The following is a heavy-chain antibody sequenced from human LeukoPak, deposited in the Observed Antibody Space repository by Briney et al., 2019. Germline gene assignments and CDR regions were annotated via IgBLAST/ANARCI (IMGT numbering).Heavy chain of an antibody. CDR3: ARDIQLST. D-gene: IGHD5-24*01. CDR1: GFTFRGSA. J-gene: IGHJ6*02. CDR2: ISYDGNNA. V-gene: IGHV3-23*01. Sequence: PGGSLRLSCVASGFTFRGSAMSWVRQAPGKGLDWVSLISYDGNNAYYADSVRGRFTISRDNSKDTLYLEMNSLRAEDTAIYYCARDIQLSTWGQGTTVTVS.